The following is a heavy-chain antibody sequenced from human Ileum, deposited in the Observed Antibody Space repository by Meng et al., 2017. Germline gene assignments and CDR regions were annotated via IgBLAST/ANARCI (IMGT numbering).Heavy chain of an antibody. CDR2: ISHSGSA. J-gene: IGHJ4*02. CDR1: SGSISSNTY. Sequence: QGQPQESGPGLVRPSGTLSLTCAVSSGSISSNTYWSWVRQPPGKGLEWIGQISHSGSAYYNPSLKSRVTMSVDKSKSQFSLMLTSVTAADTAIYYCARHGGYSQDFWGQGTLVTVSS. V-gene: IGHV4-4*02. D-gene: IGHD4-23*01. CDR3: ARHGGYSQDF.